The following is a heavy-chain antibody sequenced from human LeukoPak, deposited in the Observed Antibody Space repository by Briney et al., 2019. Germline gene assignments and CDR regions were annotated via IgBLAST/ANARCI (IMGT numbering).Heavy chain of an antibody. Sequence: ASVKVSCKASGYTFTSYDISWVRQAPGQGLGWMGWISTYNDNTHYAQKLQGRVTMTTDTSTSTVYMELKSLRSDDTAVYYCARIQSRIIAARPGNPAFDYWGRGTLVTVSS. D-gene: IGHD6-6*01. CDR2: ISTYNDNT. CDR1: GYTFTSYD. V-gene: IGHV1-18*01. J-gene: IGHJ4*02. CDR3: ARIQSRIIAARPGNPAFDY.